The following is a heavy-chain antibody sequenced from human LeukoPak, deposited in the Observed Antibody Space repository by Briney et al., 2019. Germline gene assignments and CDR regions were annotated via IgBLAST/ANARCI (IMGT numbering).Heavy chain of an antibody. V-gene: IGHV3-20*04. CDR1: GFTFEDHG. CDR3: VRGEGRGGWFDA. CDR2: INWNGGRT. Sequence: PGGSLSLSCATSGFTFEDHGLSWVRQPPGKGLEWVSRINWNGGRTGYSDSVKGRFTISRDDAKKSVHLQMNSLRVEDTAVYYCVRGEGRGGWFDAWGQGILVTVSS. D-gene: IGHD1-26*01. J-gene: IGHJ5*02.